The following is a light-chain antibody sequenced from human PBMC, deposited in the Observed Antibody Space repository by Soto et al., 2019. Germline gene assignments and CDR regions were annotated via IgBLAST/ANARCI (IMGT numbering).Light chain of an antibody. CDR1: QDISNY. V-gene: IGKV1-33*01. CDR2: DAS. Sequence: DIQMTQSPSSLSASVGDRVTITCQASQDISNYLNWYQQKPGKAPKLLIYDASNLETRVPSRFSGSGSGTDFTFTISSLQPEDIATYYCQQYDYLYTFGQGTKLEIK. CDR3: QQYDYLYT. J-gene: IGKJ2*01.